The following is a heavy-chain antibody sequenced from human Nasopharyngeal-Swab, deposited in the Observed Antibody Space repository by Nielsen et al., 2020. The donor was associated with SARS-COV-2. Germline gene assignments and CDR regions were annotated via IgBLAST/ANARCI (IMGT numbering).Heavy chain of an antibody. J-gene: IGHJ6*03. CDR1: GFTFDDYT. Sequence: SLKISCAASGFTFDDYTMHWVRQTPGKGLEWVSGTTWNSGSIGYADSVKGRFTTSRDNAKNSLYLQMNSLRAEDTAFYYCVKEGVVTAISYYYYMDVWGKGTTVTVSS. CDR2: TTWNSGSI. V-gene: IGHV3-9*01. CDR3: VKEGVVTAISYYYYMDV. D-gene: IGHD2-21*02.